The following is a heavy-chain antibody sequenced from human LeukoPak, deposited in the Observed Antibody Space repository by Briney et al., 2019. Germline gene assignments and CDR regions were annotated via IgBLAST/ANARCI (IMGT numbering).Heavy chain of an antibody. Sequence: SETLSLTCTVSGGSISSSSYYWGWIRQPPGKGLEWIGSIYYSGSTYYNPSLKSRVTISVDTSKNQFSLKLSSVTAADMAVYYCARVLDYYGSGINWFDPWGQGTLVTVSS. D-gene: IGHD3-10*01. V-gene: IGHV4-39*07. J-gene: IGHJ5*02. CDR1: GGSISSSSYY. CDR3: ARVLDYYGSGINWFDP. CDR2: IYYSGST.